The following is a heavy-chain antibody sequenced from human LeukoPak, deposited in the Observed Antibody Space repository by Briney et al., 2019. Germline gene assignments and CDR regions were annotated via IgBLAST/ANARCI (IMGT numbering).Heavy chain of an antibody. CDR1: GGSISSYY. J-gene: IGHJ4*02. Sequence: KPSETLSLTCTVSGGSISSYYWSWIRQPPGKGLEWIGYIYYSGSTNYNPSLKSRVTISVDTSKNQISLKLSSVTAADTAVYYCARVVVLDYGDCVVDYWGQGTLVTVSS. CDR3: ARVVVLDYGDCVVDY. V-gene: IGHV4-59*01. D-gene: IGHD4-17*01. CDR2: IYYSGST.